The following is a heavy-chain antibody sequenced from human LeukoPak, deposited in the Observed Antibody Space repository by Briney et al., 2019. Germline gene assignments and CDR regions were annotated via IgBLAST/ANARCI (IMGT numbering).Heavy chain of an antibody. CDR1: GFTFSSYW. D-gene: IGHD2-2*01. CDR3: ARELVVRAGDYFDY. J-gene: IGHJ4*02. Sequence: GGSLRLSCAASGFTFSSYWMHWVRQDPRKGLVWVSRINGDGTSTRYADSVKGRFTISRDNAKNTLYLQMNSLRAEDTALYYCARELVVRAGDYFDYWGQGTPVTVSS. V-gene: IGHV3-74*01. CDR2: INGDGTST.